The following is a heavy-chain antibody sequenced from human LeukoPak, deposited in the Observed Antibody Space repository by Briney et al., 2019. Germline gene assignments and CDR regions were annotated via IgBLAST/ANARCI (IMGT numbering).Heavy chain of an antibody. V-gene: IGHV1-18*04. CDR1: GYTFTSYG. J-gene: IGHJ4*02. CDR3: ASSRAGGYFDY. Sequence: ASVMVSCKASGYTFTSYGISWVRQAPGQGLEWMGWISAYNGNTNYAQKLQGRVTMTTDTSTSTAYMELRSLRSDDTAVYYCASSRAGGYFDYWGQGTLVTVSS. CDR2: ISAYNGNT. D-gene: IGHD3-16*01.